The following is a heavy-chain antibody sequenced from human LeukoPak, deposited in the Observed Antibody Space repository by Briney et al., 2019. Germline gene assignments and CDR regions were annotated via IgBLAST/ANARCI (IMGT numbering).Heavy chain of an antibody. CDR3: ARGGELLRPADY. D-gene: IGHD1-26*01. Sequence: GGSLRLSCAASGFTFSSYGMHWVRQAPGKGLEWVAVIWYDGSNKYYADSVKGRFIISRDNAKNSLFLQMNSLRAEDTAVYYCARGGELLRPADYWGQGTLVTVSS. CDR2: IWYDGSNK. V-gene: IGHV3-33*01. CDR1: GFTFSSYG. J-gene: IGHJ4*02.